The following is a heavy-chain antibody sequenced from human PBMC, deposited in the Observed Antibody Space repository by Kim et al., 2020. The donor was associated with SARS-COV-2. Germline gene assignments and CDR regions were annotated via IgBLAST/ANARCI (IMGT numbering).Heavy chain of an antibody. Sequence: ANCAQKFQGRVTITADKSTSTAYMERSSLRSEDTAVYYCAALNSSGWYDYWGQGTLVTVSS. D-gene: IGHD6-19*01. CDR2: A. CDR3: AALNSSGWYDY. J-gene: IGHJ4*02. V-gene: IGHV1-69*02.